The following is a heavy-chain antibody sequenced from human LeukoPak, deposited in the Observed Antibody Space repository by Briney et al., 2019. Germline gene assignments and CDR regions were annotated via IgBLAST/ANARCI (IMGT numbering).Heavy chain of an antibody. CDR3: AREGVEYDSSGYYAWFDP. J-gene: IGHJ5*02. V-gene: IGHV1-46*01. CDR1: GYTFTSYY. D-gene: IGHD3-22*01. CDR2: ISTSGGST. Sequence: VASVKVSCKASGYTFTSYYMHWVRHTPGQGLEWMGIISTSGGSTSYAQKFQGRVTMTRDTTTSTVYMERSSLRSEDTAVYYCAREGVEYDSSGYYAWFDPWGQGTLVTVSS.